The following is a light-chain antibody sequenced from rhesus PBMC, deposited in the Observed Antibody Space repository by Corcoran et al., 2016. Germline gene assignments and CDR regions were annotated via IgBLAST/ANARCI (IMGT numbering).Light chain of an antibody. CDR2: EVS. J-gene: IGKJ4*01. CDR1: QSLLDSEDGNTY. CDR3: MQALEHPLT. Sequence: DIVMTQTPLSLPVTPGEPASISCRSSQSLLDSEDGNTYLDWFLQKPGQSPQPLICEVSNRASGVPGGFSGSGSDTDCTLRIGRVEAEDVGVYYCMQALEHPLTFGGGTKVEIK. V-gene: IGKV2S20*01.